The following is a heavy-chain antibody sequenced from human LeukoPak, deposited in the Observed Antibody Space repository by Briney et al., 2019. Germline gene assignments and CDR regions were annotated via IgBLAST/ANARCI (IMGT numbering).Heavy chain of an antibody. CDR2: INWNSGVT. Sequence: GGSLRLSCAASGFTFDDYGMSWVRQVPGKGLEWVSGINWNSGVTGYADSVKGRFTISRDNAKNSLYLQMNSLRAEDTALYYCARDRTVLGDAFDIWGRRTMVTVSS. CDR3: ARDRTVLGDAFDI. J-gene: IGHJ3*02. D-gene: IGHD4-17*01. V-gene: IGHV3-20*04. CDR1: GFTFDDYG.